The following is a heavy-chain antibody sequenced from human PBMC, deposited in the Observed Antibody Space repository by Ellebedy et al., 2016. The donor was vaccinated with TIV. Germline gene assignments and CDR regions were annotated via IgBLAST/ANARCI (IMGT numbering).Heavy chain of an antibody. D-gene: IGHD6-13*01. Sequence: GESLKISCAASGFTFSNYWINWVRQAPGKGLEWVSYISGSTASVYYADSVKGRFTISRDKANNSLYLQMTSLRADDTAVYYCAREMRSPDWSKSNWYGALDNWGQGTLVTVAS. CDR3: AREMRSPDWSKSNWYGALDN. CDR1: GFTFSNYW. CDR2: ISGSTASV. V-gene: IGHV3-48*01. J-gene: IGHJ4*02.